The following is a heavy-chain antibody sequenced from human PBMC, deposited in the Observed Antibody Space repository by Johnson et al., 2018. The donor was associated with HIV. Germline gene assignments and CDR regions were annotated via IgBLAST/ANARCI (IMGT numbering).Heavy chain of an antibody. D-gene: IGHD6-19*01. CDR1: GFTFSTYA. CDR2: ISYDGSNK. J-gene: IGHJ3*02. V-gene: IGHV3-30*14. CDR3: ARRASGWHAFDI. Sequence: QVQLVESGGGVVQPGGSLRLSCAASGFTFSTYAMHWVRQAPGKGLEWVAVISYDGSNKYYADSVKGRFTISRENAKNSLYLQMNSLRAGDTAVYFCARRASGWHAFDIWGQGTMVTVSS.